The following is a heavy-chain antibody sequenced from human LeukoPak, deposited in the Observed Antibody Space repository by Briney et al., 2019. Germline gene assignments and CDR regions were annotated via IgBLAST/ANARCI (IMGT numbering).Heavy chain of an antibody. Sequence: GGSLRLSCAASGNYWMHWVRQAPGKGLVWVSHINSDGSWTSYADSVKGRFTISKDNAKNTVYLQMNSPRAEDTAVYYCVSFYETYWGRGTLVTVSS. J-gene: IGHJ4*02. D-gene: IGHD2/OR15-2a*01. CDR2: INSDGSWT. CDR1: GNYW. V-gene: IGHV3-74*01. CDR3: VSFYETY.